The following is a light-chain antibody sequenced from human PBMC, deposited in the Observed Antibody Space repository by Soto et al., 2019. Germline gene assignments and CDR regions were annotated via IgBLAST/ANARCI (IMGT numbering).Light chain of an antibody. J-gene: IGLJ1*01. V-gene: IGLV2-11*01. CDR1: SSDVGGYNY. CDR2: DVN. Sequence: QSALAQPASVSGSPGQSVAISCTGTSSDVGGYNYVSWYQQHPGKAPKVMIFDVNKRPSGVPDRFPGSKSGNTAPLTISGLQAEDEAEYYCSSYTNINTRACVFGTGTKVTVL. CDR3: SSYTNINTRACV.